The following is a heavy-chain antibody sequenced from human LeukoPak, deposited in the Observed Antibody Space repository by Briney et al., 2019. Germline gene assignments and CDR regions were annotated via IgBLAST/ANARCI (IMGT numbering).Heavy chain of an antibody. Sequence: SETLSLTCTVSGGAISSGAYYWGWIRQPAGKGLEWIGRIYTNGDTNYNPSLKSRVTISVDTSKNQFSLKLSSVTAADTAVYYCARVDIVVVVAVDYWGQGTLVTVSS. CDR1: GGAISSGAYY. CDR3: ARVDIVVVVAVDY. D-gene: IGHD2-15*01. V-gene: IGHV4-61*02. J-gene: IGHJ4*02. CDR2: IYTNGDT.